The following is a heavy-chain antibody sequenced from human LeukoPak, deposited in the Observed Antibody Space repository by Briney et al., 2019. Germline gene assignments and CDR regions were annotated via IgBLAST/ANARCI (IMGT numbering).Heavy chain of an antibody. D-gene: IGHD5-12*01. CDR2: INPNSGGT. CDR1: GYTFTGYY. Sequence: ASVKVSCKASGYTFTGYYMHWVRQAPGQGLEWMGWINPNSGGTNYAQKLQGRVTMTTDTSTSTAYMELRSLRSDDTAVYYCARRGGYDSLALGDIILLDYWGQGTLVTVSS. J-gene: IGHJ4*02. CDR3: ARRGGYDSLALGDIILLDY. V-gene: IGHV1-2*02.